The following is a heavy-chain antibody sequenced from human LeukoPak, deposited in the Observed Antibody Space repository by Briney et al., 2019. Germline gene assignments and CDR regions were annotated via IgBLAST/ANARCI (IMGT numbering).Heavy chain of an antibody. J-gene: IGHJ6*02. CDR2: IWYDGSNK. V-gene: IGHV3-33*06. Sequence: PGGSLRLSCAASGFTFSSYGMHWVRQAPGKGLEWVAVIWYDGSNKYYADSVKGRFTISRDNSKNTLYLQMNSLRAEDTAVYYCAKVAHGGLWFGELLRSSFYYYGMDVWGQGTTVTVSS. D-gene: IGHD3-10*01. CDR3: AKVAHGGLWFGELLRSSFYYYGMDV. CDR1: GFTFSSYG.